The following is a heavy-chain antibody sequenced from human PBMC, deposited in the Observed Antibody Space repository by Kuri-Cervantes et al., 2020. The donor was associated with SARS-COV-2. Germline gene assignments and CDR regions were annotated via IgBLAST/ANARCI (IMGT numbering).Heavy chain of an antibody. D-gene: IGHD1-26*01. J-gene: IGHJ6*03. CDR3: ATLMGWELPAYYYYYYMDV. V-gene: IGHV3-11*04. CDR2: ISSSGSTI. CDR1: GFTFSDYY. Sequence: GESLKIPCAASGFTFSDYYMSWIRQAPGKGLEWVSYISSSGSTIYYADSVKGRFTISRDNAKNSLYLQMNSLRAEDTAVYYCATLMGWELPAYYYYYYMDVWGKGTTVTVSS.